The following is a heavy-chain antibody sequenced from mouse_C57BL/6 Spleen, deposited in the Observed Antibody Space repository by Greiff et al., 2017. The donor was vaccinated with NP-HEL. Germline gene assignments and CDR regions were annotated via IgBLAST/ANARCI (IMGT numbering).Heavy chain of an antibody. D-gene: IGHD2-3*01. CDR1: GFTFSSYT. CDR3: ARHDGYYWYLDV. Sequence: EVQRVESGGGLVKPGGSLKLSCAASGFTFSSYTMSWVRQTPEKRLEWVATISGGGGNTYYPDSVKGRFTISRDNAKNTLYLQMSSLRSEDTALYYCARHDGYYWYLDVWGTGTTVTVSS. V-gene: IGHV5-9*01. J-gene: IGHJ1*03. CDR2: ISGGGGNT.